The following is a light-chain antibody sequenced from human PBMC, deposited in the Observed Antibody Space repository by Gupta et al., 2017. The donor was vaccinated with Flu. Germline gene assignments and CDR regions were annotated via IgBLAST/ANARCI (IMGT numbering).Light chain of an antibody. CDR1: QSVRTN. V-gene: IGKV3-15*01. J-gene: IGKJ2*01. CDR3: HQYKDGTPELT. CDR2: GAS. Sequence: TLSVSPGERVTRSCRASQSVRTNVAWYQRIPGQAPRLLIYGASTRATGVPARFSGSGAGTEFTLTISSLQSEDFAVYDCHQYKDGTPELTFGQGTELEIK.